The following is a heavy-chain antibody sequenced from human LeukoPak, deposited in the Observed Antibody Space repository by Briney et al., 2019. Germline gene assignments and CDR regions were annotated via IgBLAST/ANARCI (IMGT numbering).Heavy chain of an antibody. Sequence: SETLSLTCAVYGGSFSGYYWSWIRQPPGKGLEWIGEINHSGSTNYNPSLKSRVTISVDTSKNQFSLKLSSVTAADTAVYYCARGRSCGSTSCLYNWFDPWGQGTLVTVSS. D-gene: IGHD2-2*01. CDR1: GGSFSGYY. V-gene: IGHV4-34*01. J-gene: IGHJ5*02. CDR2: INHSGST. CDR3: ARGRSCGSTSCLYNWFDP.